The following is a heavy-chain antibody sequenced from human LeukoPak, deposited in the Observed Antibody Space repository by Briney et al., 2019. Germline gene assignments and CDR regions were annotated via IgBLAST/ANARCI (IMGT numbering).Heavy chain of an antibody. Sequence: GGSLRLSCAASGFTFSSYGMHWVRQSPGEGLEWLAFIRYDGSNKYYADSVKGRFTISRDNSKNTLSLKMNSLRAEDTAVYYCAKEGCSSTSCYTDDYWGQGTLVTVSS. CDR1: GFTFSSYG. J-gene: IGHJ4*02. V-gene: IGHV3-30*02. D-gene: IGHD2-2*01. CDR3: AKEGCSSTSCYTDDY. CDR2: IRYDGSNK.